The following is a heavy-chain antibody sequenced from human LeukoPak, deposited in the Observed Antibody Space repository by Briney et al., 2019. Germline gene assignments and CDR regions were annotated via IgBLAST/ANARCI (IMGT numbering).Heavy chain of an antibody. J-gene: IGHJ4*02. V-gene: IGHV6-1*01. CDR1: GDSFSSNSAA. CDR2: TYYRSKWYN. D-gene: IGHD2-15*01. Sequence: SQTLSLTCAISGDSFSSNSAAWNWLRQSPSRGLEWLGRTYYRSKWYNDYAVSVKSRITINPGTSKNQFSLQLNSVTPEDTAVYYCARDKCSGGSCYSDYWGQGTLVTVSS. CDR3: ARDKCSGGSCYSDY.